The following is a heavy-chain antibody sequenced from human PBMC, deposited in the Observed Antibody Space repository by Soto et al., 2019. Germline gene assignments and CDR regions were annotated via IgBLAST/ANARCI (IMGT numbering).Heavy chain of an antibody. CDR1: GFTFSSYD. J-gene: IGHJ6*03. CDR2: IGTAGDT. D-gene: IGHD7-27*01. Sequence: GGSLRLSCAASGFTFSSYDMHWVRQATGKGLEWVSAIGTAGDTYYPGSVKGRFTISRENAKNSLYLQMNSLRAGDTAVYYCARAELGMGYYYYYMDVWGKGTTVTVSS. CDR3: ARAELGMGYYYYYMDV. V-gene: IGHV3-13*01.